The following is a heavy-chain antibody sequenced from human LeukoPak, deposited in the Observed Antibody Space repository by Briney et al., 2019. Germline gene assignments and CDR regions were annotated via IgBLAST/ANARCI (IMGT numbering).Heavy chain of an antibody. J-gene: IGHJ4*02. CDR1: GFTFDDYA. V-gene: IGHV3-9*01. CDR2: ISWNSGSI. Sequence: GGSLRLSCAASGFTFDDYAMHWVRQAPGKGLEWVSGISWNSGSIGYADSVKGRFTISRDNAKNSLYLQMNSLRAEDTAVYYCAKAPNYYDSSGYAYFDYWGQGTLVTVSS. CDR3: AKAPNYYDSSGYAYFDY. D-gene: IGHD3-22*01.